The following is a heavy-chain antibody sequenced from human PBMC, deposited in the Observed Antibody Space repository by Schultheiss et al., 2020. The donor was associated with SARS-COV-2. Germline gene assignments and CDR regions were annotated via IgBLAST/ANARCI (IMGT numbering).Heavy chain of an antibody. J-gene: IGHJ4*02. CDR1: GFTFSDYY. D-gene: IGHD3-16*02. CDR2: ISSSGSTI. CDR3: ARDLRVWGSYRYTGVGVDY. V-gene: IGHV3-11*01. Sequence: GESLKISCAASGFTFSDYYMSWIRQAPGKGLEWVSYISSSGSTIYYADSVKGRFTISRDNAKNSLYLQINSLRAEDTAVYYCARDLRVWGSYRYTGVGVDYWGQGTLVTVSS.